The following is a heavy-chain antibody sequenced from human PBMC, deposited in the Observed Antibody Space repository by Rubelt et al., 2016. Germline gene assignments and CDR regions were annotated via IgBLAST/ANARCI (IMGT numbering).Heavy chain of an antibody. D-gene: IGHD3-3*01. V-gene: IGHV1-2*06. Sequence: GYTFTGYYMHWVRQAPGQGLEWMGRINPNSGDTNYAQKFQGRVTMTRDTSISTAYMELSRLRSDDTAVYYCARDQDFWSGPIMDVWGQGTTVTVSS. CDR1: GYTFTGYY. CDR3: ARDQDFWSGPIMDV. J-gene: IGHJ6*02. CDR2: INPNSGDT.